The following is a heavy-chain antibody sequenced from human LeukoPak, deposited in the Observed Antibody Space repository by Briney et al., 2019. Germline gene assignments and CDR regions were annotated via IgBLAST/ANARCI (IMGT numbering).Heavy chain of an antibody. CDR3: ARGEEGRFDY. Sequence: SQTLSLTCAVSGGSISSGGYSWSWTRQPPGKGLEWIGYIYHSGSTYYNPSLKSRVTISVDRSKNQFSLKLSSVTAADTAVYYCARGEEGRFDYWGQGTLVTVSS. D-gene: IGHD1-26*01. CDR2: IYHSGST. J-gene: IGHJ4*02. CDR1: GGSISSGGYS. V-gene: IGHV4-30-2*01.